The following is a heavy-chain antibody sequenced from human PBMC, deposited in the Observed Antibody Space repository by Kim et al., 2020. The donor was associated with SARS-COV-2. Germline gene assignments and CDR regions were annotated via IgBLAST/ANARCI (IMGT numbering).Heavy chain of an antibody. CDR1: GFTFSDYY. J-gene: IGHJ4*02. V-gene: IGHV3-11*05. D-gene: IGHD3-10*01. CDR3: ARESHTMVRGIIDY. Sequence: GGSLRLSCAASGFTFSDYYMSWIRQAPGKGLEWISYISSSSTYTNYADSVKGRFTISRDNAKNSLYLQMNTLRDEDTAVYYCARESHTMVRGIIDYWGQGFLVTVSS. CDR2: ISSSSTYT.